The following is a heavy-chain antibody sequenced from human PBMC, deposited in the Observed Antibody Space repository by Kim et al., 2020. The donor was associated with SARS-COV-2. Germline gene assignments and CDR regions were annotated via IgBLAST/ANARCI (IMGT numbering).Heavy chain of an antibody. J-gene: IGHJ3*02. D-gene: IGHD5-18*01. Sequence: DSVKGRFTISRDNSKNTLYLQMNSLRAEDTAVYYCAKPNTAMAPLDAFDIWGQGTMVTVSS. CDR3: AKPNTAMAPLDAFDI. V-gene: IGHV3-23*01.